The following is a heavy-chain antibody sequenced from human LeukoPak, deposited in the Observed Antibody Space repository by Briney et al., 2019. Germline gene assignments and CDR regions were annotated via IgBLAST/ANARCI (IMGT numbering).Heavy chain of an antibody. D-gene: IGHD3-22*01. Sequence: PSETLSLTCLCSGGSISSYYWSWIRQPAWKGLEWIGRIYTSGSTNYKPSLKNRVTMSVDTSTDQFSLKLSSVTAADRDVYYCARDYYDSRGYPGDAFDIWGQGTMVTVSS. V-gene: IGHV4-4*07. CDR1: GGSISSYY. CDR2: IYTSGST. J-gene: IGHJ3*02. CDR3: ARDYYDSRGYPGDAFDI.